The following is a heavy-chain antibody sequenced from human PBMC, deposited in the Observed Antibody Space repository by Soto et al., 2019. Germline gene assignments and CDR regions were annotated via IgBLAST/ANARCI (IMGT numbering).Heavy chain of an antibody. CDR2: AYYSGST. J-gene: IGHJ5*02. Sequence: SETLSLTCTVSGGSISHYYWSWIRQSPGRGLEWIGYAYYSGSTDYNPSLKSRVTMSVDTSKNQVSLKLNSVTTADTAVYYCARDRSTYGGGGTGEVKENWFDPWGPGTLVTVSS. CDR1: GGSISHYY. D-gene: IGHD2-8*01. V-gene: IGHV4-59*01. CDR3: ARDRSTYGGGGTGEVKENWFDP.